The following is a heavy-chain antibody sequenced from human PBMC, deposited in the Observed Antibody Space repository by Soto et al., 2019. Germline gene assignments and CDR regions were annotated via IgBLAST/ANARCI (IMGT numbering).Heavy chain of an antibody. CDR1: GGSFSGYY. Sequence: SETLSLTCAVYGGSFSGYYWSWIRQPPGKGLEWIGEINHSGSTNYNPSLKSRVTISVDTSNNQFSLKLSSVTAADTAVYYCARDLTGYNWFDPWGQGTLVTVSS. V-gene: IGHV4-34*01. CDR2: INHSGST. J-gene: IGHJ5*02. CDR3: ARDLTGYNWFDP. D-gene: IGHD1-20*01.